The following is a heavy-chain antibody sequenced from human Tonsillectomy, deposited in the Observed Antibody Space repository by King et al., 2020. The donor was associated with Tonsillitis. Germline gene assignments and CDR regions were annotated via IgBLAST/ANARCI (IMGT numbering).Heavy chain of an antibody. V-gene: IGHV3-48*01. J-gene: IGHJ4*02. CDR3: ARDKDWSFDY. D-gene: IGHD1-1*01. CDR2: IDTTIIP. Sequence: VQLVESGGGLVQPGGSLTLSCAASGFTFSSYTFNWVRQAPGKGLEWVSYIDTTIIPYYADSVKGRFTTSRNNAKNSVYLQMSSLRAEDTAVYYCARDKDWSFDYWGQGTLVTVSS. CDR1: GFTFSSYT.